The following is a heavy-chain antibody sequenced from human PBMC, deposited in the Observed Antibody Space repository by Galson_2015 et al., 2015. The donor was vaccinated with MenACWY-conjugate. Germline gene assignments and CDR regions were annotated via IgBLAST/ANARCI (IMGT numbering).Heavy chain of an antibody. CDR1: GASISSDF. CDR3: ARRVYDSSGYPFFDY. Sequence: SETLSLTCTVSGASISSDFWSWIRQPPGQGLEWIGHMSYSGNTHYNPSLKSRVTISVDMSKNQLSLKLSSVTAADTAVYYCARRVYDSSGYPFFDYWGQGNLVTVSS. CDR2: MSYSGNT. J-gene: IGHJ4*02. V-gene: IGHV4-59*08. D-gene: IGHD3-22*01.